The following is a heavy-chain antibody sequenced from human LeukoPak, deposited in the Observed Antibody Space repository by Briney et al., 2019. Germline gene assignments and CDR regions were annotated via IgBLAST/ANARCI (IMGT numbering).Heavy chain of an antibody. V-gene: IGHV4-39*01. Sequence: PSETLSLTCTVSGGSISRSSYYWGWIRQPPGKGLEWIGSIYYSGSSYYNPSLKSRVTISIDTSKNQFPLKLTSVTAADAAVYYCAANGDYVNYYYGMDVWGQGTTVTVAS. CDR3: AANGDYVNYYYGMDV. D-gene: IGHD4-17*01. CDR2: IYYSGSS. J-gene: IGHJ6*02. CDR1: GGSISRSSYY.